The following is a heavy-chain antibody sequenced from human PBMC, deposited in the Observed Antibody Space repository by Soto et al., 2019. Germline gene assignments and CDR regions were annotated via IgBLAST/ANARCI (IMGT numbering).Heavy chain of an antibody. CDR1: GGSISSYY. D-gene: IGHD3-16*01. CDR2: IYYSGST. CDR3: ASHGYYDYIWGSYSPNDAFDI. V-gene: IGHV4-59*08. J-gene: IGHJ3*02. Sequence: SETLSLTCTVSGGSISSYYWSWIRQPPGKGLEWIGYIYYSGSTNYNPSLKSRVTISVDTSKNQFSLMLSSVTAADTAVYYCASHGYYDYIWGSYSPNDAFDIWGQGRMVTVSS.